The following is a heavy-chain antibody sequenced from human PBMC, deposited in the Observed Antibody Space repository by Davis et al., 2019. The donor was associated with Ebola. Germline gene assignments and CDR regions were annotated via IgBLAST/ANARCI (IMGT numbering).Heavy chain of an antibody. CDR3: ARGWDDIVVVTALIDY. V-gene: IGHV3-21*01. J-gene: IGHJ4*02. D-gene: IGHD2-21*02. CDR2: ISSSSSYI. CDR1: GFSFSGYN. Sequence: PGGSLRLSCAASGFSFSGYNMNWVRQAPGKGLEWVSSISSSSSYIYYADSVKGRFTISRDNAKNSLYLQMNSLRDEDTAVYYCARGWDDIVVVTALIDYWGQGTLVTVSS.